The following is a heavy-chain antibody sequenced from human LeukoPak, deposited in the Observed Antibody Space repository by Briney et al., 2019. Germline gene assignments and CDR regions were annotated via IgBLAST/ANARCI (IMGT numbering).Heavy chain of an antibody. D-gene: IGHD6-13*01. CDR2: ISAYNGNT. Sequence: ASVKVSCKASGYTFINYFISWVRQAPGQGLEWMGWISAYNGNTNYAQKLQDRVTMTTDTSTSTAYMELRSLRSDDTAVYYCARGDPADLDYWGQGTLVTVSS. CDR1: GYTFINYF. V-gene: IGHV1-18*01. CDR3: ARGDPADLDY. J-gene: IGHJ4*02.